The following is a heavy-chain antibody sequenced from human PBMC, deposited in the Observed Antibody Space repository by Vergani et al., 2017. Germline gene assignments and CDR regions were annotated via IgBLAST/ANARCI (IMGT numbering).Heavy chain of an antibody. CDR2: IYSGGST. CDR1: GFTVSSNY. D-gene: IGHD6-19*01. V-gene: IGHV3-53*02. Sequence: EVQLVETGGGLIQPGGSLRLSCAASGFTVSSNYMSWVRQAPGKGLEWVSVIYSGGSTYYADSVKGRFTISRDNSKNTLYLQMNSLRAEDTAVYYCATLPSAVAGTDDYWGQGTLVTVSS. J-gene: IGHJ4*02. CDR3: ATLPSAVAGTDDY.